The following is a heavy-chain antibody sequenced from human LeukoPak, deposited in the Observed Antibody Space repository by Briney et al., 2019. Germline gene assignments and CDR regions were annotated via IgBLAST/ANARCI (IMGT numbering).Heavy chain of an antibody. D-gene: IGHD5-18*01. Sequence: PGGSLRLSCAASGFTFSSYAMHWVRQAPGKGLEWVAVISYDGSNKYYADSVKGRFTISRDNSKNTLYLQMNSLRAEDTAVYYCARQRSWMQSWLKGTDWFDTWGQGTLVTVSS. V-gene: IGHV3-30*04. CDR3: ARQRSWMQSWLKGTDWFDT. CDR2: ISYDGSNK. CDR1: GFTFSSYA. J-gene: IGHJ5*02.